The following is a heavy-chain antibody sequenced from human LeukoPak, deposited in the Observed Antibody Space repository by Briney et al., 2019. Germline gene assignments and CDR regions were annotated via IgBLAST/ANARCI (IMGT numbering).Heavy chain of an antibody. D-gene: IGHD6-19*01. CDR1: GFTLSSYS. CDR3: AXGPGPEYSSGWTVDWFXX. J-gene: IGHJ5*02. V-gene: IGHV3-21*01. CDR2: ISSSSSYI. Sequence: GGSLRLSCAASGFTLSSYSMNWVRQAPGKGLEWVSSISSSSSYIYYADSVKGRFTISRDNAKNSLYLQMNSLRAEDTAVYYCAXGPGPEYSSGWTVDWFXXWGQGTLXT.